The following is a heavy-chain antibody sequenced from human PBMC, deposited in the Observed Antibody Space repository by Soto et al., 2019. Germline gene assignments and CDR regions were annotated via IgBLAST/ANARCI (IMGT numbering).Heavy chain of an antibody. Sequence: EVQLVESGGGLVQPGGSLRLSCAASGFTFSSYAMSWVRQAPGKGLEWVSAISGSGGSTYYADSVKGRFTISRDNSKNTLYLQMNSLRAEETAVYYCAKGARSIVRRDRGSSVGFDYWGQRTLVTVSS. CDR3: AKGARSIVRRDRGSSVGFDY. V-gene: IGHV3-23*04. D-gene: IGHD1-26*01. J-gene: IGHJ4*02. CDR2: ISGSGGST. CDR1: GFTFSSYA.